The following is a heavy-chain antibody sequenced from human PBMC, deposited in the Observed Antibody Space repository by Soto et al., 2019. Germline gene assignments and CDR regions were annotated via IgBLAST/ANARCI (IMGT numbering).Heavy chain of an antibody. J-gene: IGHJ1*01. D-gene: IGHD1-26*01. V-gene: IGHV3-48*02. Sequence: EVQLVESGGGLVQPGGSLRLSCAASGFTFSSYSMNWVRQAPGKGLEWVSYISSSSSTIYYADPVKGRFTISRENAKNSLYLQMNSLRDEDTAVYYCASQMVRATASGYCQHWGQGTLVTFSS. CDR3: ASQMVRATASGYCQH. CDR2: ISSSSSTI. CDR1: GFTFSSYS.